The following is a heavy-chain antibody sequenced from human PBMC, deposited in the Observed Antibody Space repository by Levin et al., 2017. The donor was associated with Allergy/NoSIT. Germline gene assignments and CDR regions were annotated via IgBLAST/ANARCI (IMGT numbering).Heavy chain of an antibody. CDR3: AHRRRFANGYGFFDY. CDR1: GFSLSPSGVA. CDR2: VYWDDDK. Sequence: SGPTLVKPTQTLTLTCTFSGFSLSPSGVAVGWIRQPPGKALEWLALVYWDDDKRYTPTLKSRLTITKDTSKNQVVLTMTNIDPVDTAAYYCAHRRRFANGYGFFDYWGQGTLVTVSS. V-gene: IGHV2-5*02. D-gene: IGHD5-12*01. J-gene: IGHJ4*02.